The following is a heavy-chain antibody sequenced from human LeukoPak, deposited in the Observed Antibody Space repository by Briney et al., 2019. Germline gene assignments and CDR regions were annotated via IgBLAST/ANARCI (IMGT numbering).Heavy chain of an antibody. Sequence: GGSLRPPCAPLGSTLSTNGLAWAPQPPGKGLRWSPLISGIGDATYFANSVKGRFTISRDNSKNTLYLQMNSLRAEDTAVYYCAKVGELGATSDYFDYWGQGTLVTVSS. CDR2: ISGIGDAT. V-gene: IGHV3-23*01. D-gene: IGHD1-26*01. CDR1: GSTLSTNG. CDR3: AKVGELGATSDYFDY. J-gene: IGHJ4*02.